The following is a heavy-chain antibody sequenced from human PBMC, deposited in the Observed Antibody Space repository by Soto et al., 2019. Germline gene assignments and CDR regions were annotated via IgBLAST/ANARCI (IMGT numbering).Heavy chain of an antibody. CDR2: INPNSGGT. Sequence: ASVKVSCKASGYTFTGYYMHWVRQAPGQGLEWMGWINPNSGGTNYAQKFQGWVTMTRDTSISTAYMELSRLRSDDTAVYYCARERAGDSRLYYYGMDVWGQGTTVTVSS. D-gene: IGHD4-17*01. CDR3: ARERAGDSRLYYYGMDV. V-gene: IGHV1-2*04. J-gene: IGHJ6*02. CDR1: GYTFTGYY.